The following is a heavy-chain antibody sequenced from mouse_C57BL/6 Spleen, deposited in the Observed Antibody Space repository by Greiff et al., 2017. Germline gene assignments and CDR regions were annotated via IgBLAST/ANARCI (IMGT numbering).Heavy chain of an antibody. J-gene: IGHJ3*01. D-gene: IGHD1-1*01. V-gene: IGHV14-2*01. CDR3: ARGDTTVAY. CDR1: GFNIKDYY. Sequence: EVQLQQSGAELVKPGASVKLSCTASGFNIKDYYMHWVKQRTEQGLEWIGRIDPEDGETKYAPKFPGKATITADTSSNTAYLQLSSLTSEDTAVYYCARGDTTVAYWGQGTLVTVSA. CDR2: IDPEDGET.